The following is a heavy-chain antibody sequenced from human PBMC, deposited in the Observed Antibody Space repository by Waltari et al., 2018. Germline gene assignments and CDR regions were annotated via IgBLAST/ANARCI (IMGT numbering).Heavy chain of an antibody. CDR3: AKDRGEGYNILFDY. CDR2: IYSGGST. CDR1: GFTFSSHA. V-gene: IGHV3-23*03. D-gene: IGHD3-10*01. J-gene: IGHJ4*02. Sequence: EVQLLESGGGLVQPGGSLRLSCAASGFTFSSHAMSWVRQAPGKGLGEVSVIYSGGSTCYADSVKGRFTISRDNSKNTLYLQMNSLRAEDTAVYYCAKDRGEGYNILFDYWGQGTLVTVSS.